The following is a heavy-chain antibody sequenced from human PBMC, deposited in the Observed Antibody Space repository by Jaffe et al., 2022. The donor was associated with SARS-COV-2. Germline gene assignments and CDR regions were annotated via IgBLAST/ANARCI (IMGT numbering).Heavy chain of an antibody. Sequence: QVQLQESGPGLVKPSQTLSLTCTVSGGSISSGSYYWSWIRQPAGKGLEWIGRIYTSGSTNYNPSLKSRVTISVDTSKNQFSLKLSSVTAADTAVYYCASSLLNYSGSYIDYWGQGTLVTVSS. CDR1: GGSISSGSYY. D-gene: IGHD1-26*01. CDR2: IYTSGST. CDR3: ASSLLNYSGSYIDY. J-gene: IGHJ4*02. V-gene: IGHV4-61*02.